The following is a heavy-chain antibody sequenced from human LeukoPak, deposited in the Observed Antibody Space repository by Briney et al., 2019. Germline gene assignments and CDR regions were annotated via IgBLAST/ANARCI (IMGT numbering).Heavy chain of an antibody. CDR1: GYTFTSYD. CDR2: MNPNSGNT. V-gene: IGHV1-8*03. CDR3: ARVNYDYVWGSYRPFHY. D-gene: IGHD3-16*02. Sequence: SSGKVSCKASGYTFTSYDINRVRQATGQGLEWMGWMNPNSGNTGYAQKFQGRVTITRNTSISTAYMELSSLRSEDTAVYYCARVNYDYVWGSYRPFHYWVQGTLVTVSS. J-gene: IGHJ4*02.